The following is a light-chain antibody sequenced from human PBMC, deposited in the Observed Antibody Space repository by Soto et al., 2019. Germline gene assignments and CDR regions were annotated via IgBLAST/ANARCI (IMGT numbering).Light chain of an antibody. Sequence: DIPMTQSPSSLSASVGDRVTITCRASQSISSYLNWYQQKPGKAPKLLIYAASSLQSGFPSRFSGSVSGTDFTLTISSLQPEDFATYYCQQSYSTLYTFGQGTKLEIK. CDR3: QQSYSTLYT. CDR2: AAS. J-gene: IGKJ2*01. CDR1: QSISSY. V-gene: IGKV1-39*01.